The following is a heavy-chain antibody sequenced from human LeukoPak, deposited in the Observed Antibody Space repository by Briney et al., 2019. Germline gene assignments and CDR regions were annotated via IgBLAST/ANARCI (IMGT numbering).Heavy chain of an antibody. V-gene: IGHV1-2*02. D-gene: IGHD3-10*01. CDR2: INPNSGGT. J-gene: IGHJ4*02. CDR1: GYTFTDYY. CDR3: ARTAVWFGELAPLDY. Sequence: ASVKVSCKASGYTFTDYYIHWVRQAPGQGPEFMGWINPNSGGTSYAQKFQGRVTMTRDTSISTAYMELSRLRSDDTAVYYCARTAVWFGELAPLDYWGQGTLVTVSS.